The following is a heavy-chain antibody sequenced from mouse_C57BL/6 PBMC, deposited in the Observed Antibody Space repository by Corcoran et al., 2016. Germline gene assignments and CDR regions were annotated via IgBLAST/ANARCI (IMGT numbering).Heavy chain of an antibody. V-gene: IGHV3-6*01. J-gene: IGHJ1*03. CDR3: ASGTTVVDWYFDV. D-gene: IGHD1-1*01. Sequence: DVQLQESGPGLVKPSQSLSLTCSVTGYSITSGYYWNWIRQFPGNKLEWMGYISYDGSNNYNPSLKNRISITRDQSKNQFFLKLNSVTTEDTATYYCASGTTVVDWYFDVWGTGTTVTVSS. CDR2: ISYDGSN. CDR1: GYSITSGYY.